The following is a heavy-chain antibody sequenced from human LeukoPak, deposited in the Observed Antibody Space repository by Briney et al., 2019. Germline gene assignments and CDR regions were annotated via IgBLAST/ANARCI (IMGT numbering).Heavy chain of an antibody. J-gene: IGHJ1*01. V-gene: IGHV1-18*01. D-gene: IGHD4-17*01. CDR3: AREVGDYRSPGSRRTFQH. Sequence: ASVKVSCKASGYTFTSYGISWVRQAPGQGLEWMGWISAYNGNTNYAQKLQGRVTMTTDTSTSTAYMELRSLRSDDTAVYYCAREVGDYRSPGSRRTFQHWGQGTLVTVSS. CDR2: ISAYNGNT. CDR1: GYTFTSYG.